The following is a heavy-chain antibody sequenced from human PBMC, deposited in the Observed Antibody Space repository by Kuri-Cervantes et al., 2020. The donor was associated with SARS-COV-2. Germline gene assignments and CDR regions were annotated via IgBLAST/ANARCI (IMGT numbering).Heavy chain of an antibody. CDR1: GFTFSSYE. V-gene: IGHV3-21*01. Sequence: GGSLRLSCAASGFTFSSYEMNWVRQAPGKGLEWVSSISSSSSYIYYADSVKGRFTISRDNAKNSLYLQMNSLRAEDTAVYYCARLPTVTTPHYYYYYMDVWGKGTTVTVSS. D-gene: IGHD4-11*01. J-gene: IGHJ6*03. CDR2: ISSSSSYI. CDR3: ARLPTVTTPHYYYYYMDV.